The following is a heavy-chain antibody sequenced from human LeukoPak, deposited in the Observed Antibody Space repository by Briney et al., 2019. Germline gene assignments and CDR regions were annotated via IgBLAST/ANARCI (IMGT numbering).Heavy chain of an antibody. Sequence: SQTLSLTFAISGDTVSGNSGAWIWIRQSPSRGLEWLGRTYYMSKWFLEYAVSVKGRIIISPDTANNQFSMHLSSVTADDTGVYYCARALERYYFDFWGQGTLVTVSS. D-gene: IGHD1-1*01. J-gene: IGHJ4*02. V-gene: IGHV6-1*01. CDR3: ARALERYYFDF. CDR1: GDTVSGNSGA. CDR2: TYYMSKWFL.